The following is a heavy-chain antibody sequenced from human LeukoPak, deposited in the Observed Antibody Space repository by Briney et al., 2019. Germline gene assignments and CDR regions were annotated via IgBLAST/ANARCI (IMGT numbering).Heavy chain of an antibody. CDR2: INHNGNVN. D-gene: IGHD3-16*01. J-gene: IGHJ6*02. Sequence: RTGGSLRLSCAASGFTFSSYWMNWARQAPGKGLEWVASINHNGNVNYYVDSVKDRFTISRDNAKNSLYLQMSNLRAEDTAVYFCARGGGLDVWGQGATVTVSS. CDR1: GFTFSSYW. CDR3: ARGGGLDV. V-gene: IGHV3-7*03.